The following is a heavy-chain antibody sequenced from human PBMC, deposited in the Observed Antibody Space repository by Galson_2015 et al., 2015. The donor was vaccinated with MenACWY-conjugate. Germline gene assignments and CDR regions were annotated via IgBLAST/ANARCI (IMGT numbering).Heavy chain of an antibody. V-gene: IGHV1-3*01. J-gene: IGHJ4*02. CDR3: ARASLGCVNDFFDL. CDR1: GYTFATYA. CDR2: INAGNGNT. Sequence: SVKVSCKASGYTFATYAIHWVRQAPGQRLEYLGWINAGNGNTRSAQKLQGRVTITRDTSANTAYMELSSLRSEDTAEYYCARASLGCVNDFFDLWGQGTLVTVSS.